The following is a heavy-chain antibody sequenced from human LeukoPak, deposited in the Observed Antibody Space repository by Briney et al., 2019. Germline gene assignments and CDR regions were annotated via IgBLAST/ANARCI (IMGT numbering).Heavy chain of an antibody. V-gene: IGHV4-39*01. CDR3: ARHESGTGFDP. D-gene: IGHD5-12*01. Sequence: SETLSLTCTVSGGSISSSSYYWGWIRQPPGKGLEWIGSIYYSGSAYYNPSLKSRVIISVDTSNNKFSLRLTSVTAADTAMYYCARHESGTGFDPWGQGTLVTVSS. CDR1: GGSISSSSYY. CDR2: IYYSGSA. J-gene: IGHJ5*02.